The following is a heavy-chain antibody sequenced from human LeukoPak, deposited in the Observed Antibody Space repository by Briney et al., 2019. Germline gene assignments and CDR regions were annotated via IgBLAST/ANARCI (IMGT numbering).Heavy chain of an antibody. Sequence: GGSLRLSCGASGFTFSRYGMHWVRQAPGKGLEWAAIIWYDGSNKYYADSVKGRFTISRDNSKNTLYLQMNSLRAEDTAVYYCARDSSTTVTGAFDIWGQGTMVTVSS. CDR2: IWYDGSNK. CDR3: ARDSSTTVTGAFDI. D-gene: IGHD4-17*01. CDR1: GFTFSRYG. V-gene: IGHV3-33*01. J-gene: IGHJ3*02.